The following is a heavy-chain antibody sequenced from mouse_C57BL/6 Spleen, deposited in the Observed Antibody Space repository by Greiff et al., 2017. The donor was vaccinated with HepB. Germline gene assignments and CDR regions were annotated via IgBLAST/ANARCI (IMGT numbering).Heavy chain of an antibody. CDR2: ISGGGGNT. J-gene: IGHJ2*01. Sequence: EVKLVESGGGLVKPGGSLKLSCAASGFTFSSYTMSWVRQTPEKRLEWVATISGGGGNTYYPDSVKGRFTISRDNAKNTLYLQMSSLRSEDTALYYCARHGYYGSSYDYFDYWGQGTTLTVSS. D-gene: IGHD1-1*01. V-gene: IGHV5-9*01. CDR1: GFTFSSYT. CDR3: ARHGYYGSSYDYFDY.